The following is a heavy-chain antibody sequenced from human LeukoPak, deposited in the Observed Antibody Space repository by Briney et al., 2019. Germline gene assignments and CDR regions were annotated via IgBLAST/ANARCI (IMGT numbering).Heavy chain of an antibody. CDR1: GFTFRNYG. J-gene: IGHJ4*02. CDR2: ISAYNGDT. Sequence: ASVRVSCKASGFTFRNYGISWVRQAPGQGLEWMGWISAYNGDTEFAQKLQGRVTMTTYTPTSTAYMELRDLRSDDTAVYFCARDPSNTSGRNVYFDFWGQGNVVTVSS. V-gene: IGHV1-18*04. CDR3: ARDPSNTSGRNVYFDF. D-gene: IGHD6-19*01.